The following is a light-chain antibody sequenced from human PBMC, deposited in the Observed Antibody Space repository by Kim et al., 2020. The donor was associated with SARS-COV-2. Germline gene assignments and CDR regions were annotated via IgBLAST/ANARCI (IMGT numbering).Light chain of an antibody. Sequence: QAGLTQPPSVSKGLRQTATLTCTGNSNNVGNQGAAWLQQHQGHPPKLLSYRNNNRPSGISERLSASRSGNTASLTITGLQPEDEADYYCSAWDSGLSVVVFGGGTQLTVL. V-gene: IGLV10-54*01. CDR1: SNNVGNQG. J-gene: IGLJ2*01. CDR3: SAWDSGLSVVV. CDR2: RNN.